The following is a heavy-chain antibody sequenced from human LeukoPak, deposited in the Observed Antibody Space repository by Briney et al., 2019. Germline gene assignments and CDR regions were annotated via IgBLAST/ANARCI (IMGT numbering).Heavy chain of an antibody. D-gene: IGHD5-12*01. Sequence: GESLKISCKGSGYSFTNYWCVWVRQMPGKGLEWMGIIYPGDSDTKYSPSFQGQVTISADKSISTAYLQWSSLKASDTAMYYCARRVATIGSYYFDYWGQGTQVTVSS. V-gene: IGHV5-51*01. CDR1: GYSFTNYW. CDR2: IYPGDSDT. CDR3: ARRVATIGSYYFDY. J-gene: IGHJ4*02.